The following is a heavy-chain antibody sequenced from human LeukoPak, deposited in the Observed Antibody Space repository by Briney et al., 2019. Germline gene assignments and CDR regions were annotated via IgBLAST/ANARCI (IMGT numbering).Heavy chain of an antibody. CDR2: INPSGGST. V-gene: IGHV1-46*01. CDR3: ARGAGTMIADY. Sequence: ASVKVSCKASGYTFTSYYMHWVRQAPGQGLEWMGIINPSGGSTSCAQKFQGRVTMTRDTSTSTVYMELSSLRSEDAAVYYRARGAGTMIADYWGQGTLVTVSS. D-gene: IGHD3-22*01. CDR1: GYTFTSYY. J-gene: IGHJ4*02.